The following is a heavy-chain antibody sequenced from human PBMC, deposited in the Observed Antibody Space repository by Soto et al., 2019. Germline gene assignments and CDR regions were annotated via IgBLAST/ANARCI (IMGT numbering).Heavy chain of an antibody. CDR3: AKDQLRGVRGVITYYYGMDV. D-gene: IGHD3-10*01. J-gene: IGHJ6*02. Sequence: QVQLVESGGGVVQPGRSLRLSCAASGFTFSSYGMHWVRQAPGKGLEWVAVISYDGSNKYYADSVKGRFTISRDNSKNTVYLQMNSLRAEDTAVYYCAKDQLRGVRGVITYYYGMDVWGQGTTVTVSS. CDR2: ISYDGSNK. V-gene: IGHV3-30*18. CDR1: GFTFSSYG.